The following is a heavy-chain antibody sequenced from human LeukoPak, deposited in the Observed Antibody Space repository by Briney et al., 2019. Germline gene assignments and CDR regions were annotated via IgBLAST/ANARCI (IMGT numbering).Heavy chain of an antibody. CDR3: AKGDDYLFDY. J-gene: IGHJ4*02. V-gene: IGHV4-4*02. CDR2: ISHTGRT. Sequence: PSETLSLTCTVSGVSISSSYWWSWVRQPPGGGLEWIGEISHTGRTNYSPSLKSRVTMSVDKSKNQFSLELTSVTAADTAIYYCAKGDDYLFDYWGQGTLVTVSS. CDR1: GVSISSSYW. D-gene: IGHD2/OR15-2a*01.